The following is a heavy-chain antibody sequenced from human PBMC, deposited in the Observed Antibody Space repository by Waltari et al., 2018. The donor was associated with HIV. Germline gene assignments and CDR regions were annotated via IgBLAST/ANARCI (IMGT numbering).Heavy chain of an antibody. D-gene: IGHD4-4*01. V-gene: IGHV3-30*02. CDR1: GLTFRTFG. Sequence: QVPLVESGGGVVQPGGSLRLSCAASGLTFRTFGMLWVRQAPGKGLEWVAVIRYDGSNKYYADSVKGRFTISRDNSKNTLYLQMNSLRAEDTAVYYCAKNSTTDGYGMDVWGQGTTVTVSS. CDR3: AKNSTTDGYGMDV. CDR2: IRYDGSNK. J-gene: IGHJ6*02.